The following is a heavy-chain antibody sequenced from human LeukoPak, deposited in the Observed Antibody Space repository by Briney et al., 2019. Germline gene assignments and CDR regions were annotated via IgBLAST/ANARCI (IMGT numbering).Heavy chain of an antibody. CDR3: ARESPQLSSFDY. V-gene: IGHV3-30*03. CDR1: GFTFSSYW. CDR2: ISFDGSDK. D-gene: IGHD2-2*01. Sequence: GGSLRLSCAASGFTFSSYWMSWVRQAPGKGLEWVAVISFDGSDKYYADSVKGRFTISRDNAKNSLYLQMNSLRAEDTAVYYCARESPQLSSFDYWGQGTLVTVSS. J-gene: IGHJ4*02.